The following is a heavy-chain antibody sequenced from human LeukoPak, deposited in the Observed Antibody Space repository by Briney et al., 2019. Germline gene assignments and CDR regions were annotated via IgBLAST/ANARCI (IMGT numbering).Heavy chain of an antibody. CDR3: ARDASGYSSSWYAFDI. CDR2: ISWNSGTI. CDR1: GFTFDDYA. D-gene: IGHD6-6*01. Sequence: PGGSLRLSCAASGFTFDDYAMHWVRQAPGKGLEWVSSISWNSGTITYADSVKGRFTISRDNAKNSLYLQMNSLRAEDTAVYYCARDASGYSSSWYAFDIWGQGTMVTVSS. J-gene: IGHJ3*02. V-gene: IGHV3-9*01.